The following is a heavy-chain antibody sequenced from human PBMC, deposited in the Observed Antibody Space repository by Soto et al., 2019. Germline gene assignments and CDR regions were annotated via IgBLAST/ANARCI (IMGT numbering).Heavy chain of an antibody. J-gene: IGHJ6*02. CDR2: INPKSGGT. D-gene: IGHD2-8*01. V-gene: IGHV1-2*04. Sequence: ASVKVSCKASGYSFTDYHIHWVRQAPGQGLEWLGRINPKSGGTSTAQKFQGWVTMTTXPXXIXXXMXLXRLTSDGTAIYYCARGDSTDCSNGVCSFFYNHDMDVWG. CDR1: GYSFTDYH. CDR3: ARGDSTDCSNGVCSFFYNHDMDV.